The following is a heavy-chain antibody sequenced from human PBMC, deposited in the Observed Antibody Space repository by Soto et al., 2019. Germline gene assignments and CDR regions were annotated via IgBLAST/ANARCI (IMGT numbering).Heavy chain of an antibody. V-gene: IGHV6-1*01. CDR3: ERGQQHSARIFDS. CDR2: TYYRSKWYY. Sequence: SQTLSLTCAITWDSFSVNVAGLSLVRHSASRGLEWLGRTYYRSKWYYEYAVSVRGRITINPDTSKNQYSLQLNSVTPEDTAVYFCERGQQHSARIFDSWGQGTLVTVSS. J-gene: IGHJ4*01. D-gene: IGHD1-26*01. CDR1: WDSFSVNVAG.